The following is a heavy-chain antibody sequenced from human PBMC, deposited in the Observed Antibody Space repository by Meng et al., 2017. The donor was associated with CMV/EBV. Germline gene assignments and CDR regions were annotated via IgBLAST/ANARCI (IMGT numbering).Heavy chain of an antibody. CDR2: ISSSSSTI. CDR1: GFNFSSYS. CDR3: ARVYIAAAGVSDY. V-gene: IGHV3-48*04. D-gene: IGHD6-13*01. Sequence: GESLMISCAASGFNFSSYSMNWVRQAPGKGLEWVSYISSSSSTIYYADSVKGRFTISRDNDKNSLYLQMNSLRAEDTAVYYCARVYIAAAGVSDYWGQGTLVTVSS. J-gene: IGHJ4*02.